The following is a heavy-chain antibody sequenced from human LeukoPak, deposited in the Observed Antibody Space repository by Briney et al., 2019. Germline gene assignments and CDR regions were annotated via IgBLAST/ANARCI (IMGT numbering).Heavy chain of an antibody. V-gene: IGHV3-53*01. CDR2: IYSGGST. Sequence: GGPLTLSCAASGFTVSSNYMSWVRQAPGKGLEWVSVIYSGGSTYYADSVKGRFTISRDNSKNTLYLQMNSLRAEDTAVYYCAKLDRGLNYSDYWGQGILVTVSS. CDR3: AKLDRGLNYSDY. D-gene: IGHD2-2*03. CDR1: GFTVSSNY. J-gene: IGHJ4*02.